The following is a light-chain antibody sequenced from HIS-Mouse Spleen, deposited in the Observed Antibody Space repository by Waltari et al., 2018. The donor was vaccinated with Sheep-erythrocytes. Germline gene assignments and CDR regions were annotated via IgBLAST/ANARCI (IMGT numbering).Light chain of an antibody. CDR2: DNN. CDR1: SSNIGKHY. CDR3: GTWDSSLSAGRV. J-gene: IGLJ3*02. Sequence: QSVLTQPPSVSAAPGQKVTISCPGRSSNIGKHYVSWSQQLPGTAPKLLISDNNKRPSGIPDRFSGSKSGTSATLGITGLQTGDEAYYYCGTWDSSLSAGRVFGGGTKLTVL. V-gene: IGLV1-51*01.